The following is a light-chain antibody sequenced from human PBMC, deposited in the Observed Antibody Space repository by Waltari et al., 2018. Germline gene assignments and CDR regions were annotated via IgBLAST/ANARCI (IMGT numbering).Light chain of an antibody. CDR1: QSISTY. CDR2: AAS. V-gene: IGKV1-39*01. CDR3: QQTYSILPLT. J-gene: IGKJ4*01. Sequence: DIQMTQSPSSLSASVVDRVTITCRASQSISTYLNWYQQKPGQAPKALIYAASSLQSGVPSRFSGSGSGTDFTLTISSLQPEDFATYYCQQTYSILPLTFGGGTKVEVK.